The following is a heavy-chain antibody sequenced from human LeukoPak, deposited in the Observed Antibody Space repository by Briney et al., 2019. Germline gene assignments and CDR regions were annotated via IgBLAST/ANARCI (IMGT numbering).Heavy chain of an antibody. CDR3: ARDGIAARLQQWSFDI. V-gene: IGHV1-69*05. D-gene: IGHD6-6*01. CDR1: GGTFSSYA. Sequence: SVKVSCKASGGTFSSYAISWVRQAPGQGLEWMGRINPFFGTANYAQKFQGRVTITTDESTSTAYMELNSLRSEDTAVYYCARDGIAARLQQWSFDIWGQGTMVTVSS. J-gene: IGHJ3*02. CDR2: INPFFGTA.